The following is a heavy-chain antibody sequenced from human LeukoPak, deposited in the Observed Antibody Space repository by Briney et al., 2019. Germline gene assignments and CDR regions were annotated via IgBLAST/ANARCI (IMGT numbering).Heavy chain of an antibody. CDR1: GGSIGSSSYY. V-gene: IGHV4-39*01. CDR3: ARLYYYDSSGPPL. Sequence: SETLSLTCTISGGSIGSSSYYWGWIRQPPGKGLEWIGTIYYSGRTYYNPSLKSRVTISVDTSKNEFSLRLSSVTAADTAVYHCARLYYYDSSGPPLWGQGTLVTVSS. CDR2: IYYSGRT. D-gene: IGHD3-22*01. J-gene: IGHJ4*02.